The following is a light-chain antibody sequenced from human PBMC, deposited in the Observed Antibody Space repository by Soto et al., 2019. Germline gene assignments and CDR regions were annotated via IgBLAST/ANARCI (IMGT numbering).Light chain of an antibody. J-gene: IGLJ2*01. Sequence: QSVLTQPPSASGSPGQSVTISCTGTSSDVGGYDYVSWYQQHPGKAPKLIIYEVIKRPSGVPDRFSGSKSGNTASLTVSGLRAEDEADYYCSSYAGSNNLVFGGGTQLTVL. CDR3: SSYAGSNNLV. CDR2: EVI. CDR1: SSDVGGYDY. V-gene: IGLV2-8*01.